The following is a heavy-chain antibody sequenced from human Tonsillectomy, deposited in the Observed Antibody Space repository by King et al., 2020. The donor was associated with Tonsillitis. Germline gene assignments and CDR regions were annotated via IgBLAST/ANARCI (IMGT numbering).Heavy chain of an antibody. CDR1: ADTFAGHF. D-gene: IGHD3-22*01. CDR3: ATTALGSDSSAYRAFRH. V-gene: IGHV1-2*02. J-gene: IGHJ1*01. CDR2: INPNSGDT. Sequence: VQLVESGAELRKPGASVSVSCRTSADTFAGHFVHWVRQAPGQGREWMGWINPNSGDTHYAQKFQGRVTMSGDGCATTAHMGLSRLGPDDSAVYYCATTALGSDSSAYRAFRHWGQGTLVTVSS.